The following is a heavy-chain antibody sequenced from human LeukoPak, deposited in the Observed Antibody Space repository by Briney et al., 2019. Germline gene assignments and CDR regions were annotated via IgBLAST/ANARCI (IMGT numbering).Heavy chain of an antibody. CDR2: FYYTGNS. CDR3: AGEGEAGGYFDY. J-gene: IGHJ4*02. Sequence: SETLSLTCTVSGGSISNNIYYWGWIRQPPGKGLEWIGNFYYTGNSYYSPSLKSRVTISIDTSKNQFSLKLSSVTAADTAVYYCAGEGEAGGYFDYWGQGTLVTVSS. CDR1: GGSISNNIYY. V-gene: IGHV4-39*07. D-gene: IGHD3-16*01.